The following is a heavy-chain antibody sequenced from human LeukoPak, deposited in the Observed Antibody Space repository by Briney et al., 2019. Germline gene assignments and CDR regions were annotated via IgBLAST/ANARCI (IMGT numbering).Heavy chain of an antibody. J-gene: IGHJ4*02. CDR2: INQDASAK. CDR1: GFTLSSHW. V-gene: IGHV3-7*01. D-gene: IGHD1-7*01. Sequence: GGSLRLSCAASGFTLSSHWMTWVRQAPGKGLEWVANINQDASAKYYVASVRGRFTISRDNAKNSIYLLMNSLRVDDTAVYYCARWNIRGTAHQLDYWGQGSLVTVSS. CDR3: ARWNIRGTAHQLDY.